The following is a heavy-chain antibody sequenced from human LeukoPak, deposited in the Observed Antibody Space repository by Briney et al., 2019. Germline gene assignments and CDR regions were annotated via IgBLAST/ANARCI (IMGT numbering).Heavy chain of an antibody. Sequence: PSETLSLTCTVSGGSISSSNYYWGWIRQPPGKGLEWIGTIHYSGNTYYNPSLKSRVAISVDTSKNQFSLRLSSVTAADTAVYYLSRGFGDFRGDYWGQGNLVTVSS. D-gene: IGHD4-17*01. CDR2: IHYSGNT. J-gene: IGHJ4*01. CDR1: GGSISSSNYY. V-gene: IGHV4-39*01. CDR3: SRGFGDFRGDY.